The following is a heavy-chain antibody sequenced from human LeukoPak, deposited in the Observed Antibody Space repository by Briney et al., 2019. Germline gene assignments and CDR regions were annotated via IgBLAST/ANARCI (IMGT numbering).Heavy chain of an antibody. Sequence: SQTLSLTCAISGDSVSSKNGAWNWVRQSPSRGLEWLGRTYYRSKWYDDYAESLKGRITISPDALKNQFSLQLNSVTPEDTAVYYCARDVGISGWYTSDYWGQGTLVTVSS. CDR2: TYYRSKWYD. CDR3: ARDVGISGWYTSDY. J-gene: IGHJ4*02. D-gene: IGHD6-19*01. V-gene: IGHV6-1*01. CDR1: GDSVSSKNGA.